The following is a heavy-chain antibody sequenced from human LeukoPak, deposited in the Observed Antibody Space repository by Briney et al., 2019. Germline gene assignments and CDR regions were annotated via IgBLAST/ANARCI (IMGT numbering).Heavy chain of an antibody. J-gene: IGHJ4*02. CDR2: TYYRPKWHN. CDR1: GDSVSRNIAA. V-gene: IGHV6-1*01. Sequence: SQTLSLTCAISGDSVSRNIAAWQWIRQSPSRGLEWLGWTYYRPKWHNDYAVFVKSRITINPDTSKNQFSLQLNSVTPEDTAVYYCARGDSGFSAYYFDHWGQGTLVSV. CDR3: ARGDSGFSAYYFDH. D-gene: IGHD6-25*01.